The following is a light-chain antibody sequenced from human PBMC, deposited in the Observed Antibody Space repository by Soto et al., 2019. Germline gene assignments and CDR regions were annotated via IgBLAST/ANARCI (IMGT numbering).Light chain of an antibody. J-gene: IGLJ1*01. CDR2: DVS. CDR1: SSDVGGYNY. Sequence: QSAMPQPASVSGSPGQSITISCTGTSSDVGGYNYVSWYQQHPGKAPKLMIYDVSNRPSGVSNRFSGSKSGNTASLTISGLQAEDEADYYCSSYTSSSTRVFGTGTKLTVL. CDR3: SSYTSSSTRV. V-gene: IGLV2-14*01.